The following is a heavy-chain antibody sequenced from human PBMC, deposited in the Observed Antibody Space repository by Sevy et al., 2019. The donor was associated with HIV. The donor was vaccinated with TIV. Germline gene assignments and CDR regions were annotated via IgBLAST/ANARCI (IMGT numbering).Heavy chain of an antibody. Sequence: GGSLRLSCAASGFIFSSYGMHWVRQAPGKGLEWVAVTSSDGSNEYYADSVKGRFTISRDNSKKTLFLQMNSLRAEDTAVYYCAKDGVAVVAATRYSYGMDVWGQGTTVTVSS. CDR2: TSSDGSNE. J-gene: IGHJ6*02. CDR3: AKDGVAVVAATRYSYGMDV. CDR1: GFIFSSYG. V-gene: IGHV3-30*18. D-gene: IGHD2-15*01.